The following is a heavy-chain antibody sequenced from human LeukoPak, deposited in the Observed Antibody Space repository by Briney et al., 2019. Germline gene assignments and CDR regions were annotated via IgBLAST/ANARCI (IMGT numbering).Heavy chain of an antibody. J-gene: IGHJ4*02. CDR2: IWYDGSNK. CDR3: ARNFIAIVFPPYYFDY. CDR1: GFTFSSYG. Sequence: SGRSLRLSCAASGFTFSSYGMHWVRQAPGKGLEWVAVIWYDGSNKYYADSVKGRFTISRDNSKNTLYLQMNSLRAEDTAVYYCARNFIAIVFPPYYFDYWGQGTLVTVSS. V-gene: IGHV3-33*01. D-gene: IGHD2-21*01.